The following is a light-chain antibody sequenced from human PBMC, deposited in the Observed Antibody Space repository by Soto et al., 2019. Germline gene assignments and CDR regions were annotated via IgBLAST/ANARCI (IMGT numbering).Light chain of an antibody. CDR1: SSNIGKNY. V-gene: IGLV1-47*02. CDR2: SNS. CDR3: AVWDDTLSGFYL. J-gene: IGLJ1*01. Sequence: QLVLTQPPSASGTPGQRVTISCSGSSSNIGKNYVYWYQQLPGTAPELLIYSNSQRPSGVPDRFSGSKSGTSASLAISGLRSEDEADYYCAVWDDTLSGFYLFGTGTQLTVL.